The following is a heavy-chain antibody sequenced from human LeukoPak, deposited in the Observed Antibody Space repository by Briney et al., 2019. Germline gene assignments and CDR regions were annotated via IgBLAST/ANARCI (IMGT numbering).Heavy chain of an antibody. V-gene: IGHV4-34*01. CDR2: INHSGST. J-gene: IGHJ4*02. CDR1: GGSFSGYY. Sequence: MASETLSLTCAVYGGSFSGYYWSWIRQPPGKGLEWIGEINHSGSTNYNPSLKSRVTISVDTSKNQFSLKLSSVTAADTAVYYCASKFGAGVDYWGQGTLVTVSS. CDR3: ASKFGAGVDY. D-gene: IGHD1-26*01.